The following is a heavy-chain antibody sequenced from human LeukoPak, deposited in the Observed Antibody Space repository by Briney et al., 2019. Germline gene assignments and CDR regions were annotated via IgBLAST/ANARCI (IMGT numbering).Heavy chain of an antibody. CDR1: GGTFSSYA. J-gene: IGHJ4*02. CDR3: ARAPLYYGSGSYYNSDY. V-gene: IGHV1-69*05. D-gene: IGHD3-10*01. CDR2: IIPIFGTA. Sequence: ASVKVSCKASGGTFSSYAISWVRQAPGQGLEWMGRIIPIFGTANYAQKFQGRVAITTDESTSTAYMELSSLRSEDTAVYYCARAPLYYGSGSYYNSDYWGQGTLVTVSS.